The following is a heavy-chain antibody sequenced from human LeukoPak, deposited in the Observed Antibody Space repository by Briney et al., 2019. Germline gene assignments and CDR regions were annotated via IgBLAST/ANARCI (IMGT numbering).Heavy chain of an antibody. CDR1: GGSISSYY. D-gene: IGHD1-14*01. CDR3: ARLDHLYYNYYGFDV. Sequence: SETLSLTCTVSGGSISSYYWSWIRQPPGKGLEWIGILYYSGGTNYNHSLKSRVTITVDTSKNQFSLNLSSVTAADTAVYYCARLDHLYYNYYGFDVWGQGTTVTVSS. V-gene: IGHV4-59*08. CDR2: LYYSGGT. J-gene: IGHJ6*02.